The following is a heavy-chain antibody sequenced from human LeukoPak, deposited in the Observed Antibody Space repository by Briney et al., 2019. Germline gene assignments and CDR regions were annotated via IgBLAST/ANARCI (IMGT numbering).Heavy chain of an antibody. CDR3: AREREYFAMDV. J-gene: IGHJ6*02. V-gene: IGHV4-59*01. D-gene: IGHD5-24*01. CDR2: IYYSGST. CDR1: GGSISSYC. Sequence: SETLSLTCTVSGGSISSYCWGWIRQPPGRGLEWIGCIYYSGSTSYNPSLKSRVTISLDTSRNQFSLKLSSVTAADTAVYYCAREREYFAMDVWGQGTTVTASS.